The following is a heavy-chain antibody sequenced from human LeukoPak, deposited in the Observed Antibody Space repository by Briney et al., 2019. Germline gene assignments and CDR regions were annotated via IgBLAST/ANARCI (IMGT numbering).Heavy chain of an antibody. CDR1: GFTFSRYS. Sequence: GGSLRLSCTDSGFTFSRYSMSWVRQAPGKGLEWVANINQDGSEKYSVDSVKGRFTISRDNVKNSLYLQMNSLRAEDTAVYYCARYYYYYMDVWGKGTTVTVSS. V-gene: IGHV3-7*01. CDR2: INQDGSEK. CDR3: ARYYYYYMDV. J-gene: IGHJ6*03.